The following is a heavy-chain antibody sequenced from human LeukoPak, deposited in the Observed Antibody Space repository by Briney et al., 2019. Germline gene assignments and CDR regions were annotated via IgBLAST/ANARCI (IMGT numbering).Heavy chain of an antibody. D-gene: IGHD3-22*01. CDR3: ARGYYDSSGYYGPGQDDAFDI. Sequence: GESLKISCKGSGYSFTSYWIGWVRQMPGKGLEWMGIIYPGDSDTRCSPSFQGQVTISADKSISTAYLQWSSLKASDTAMYYCARGYYDSSGYYGPGQDDAFDIWGQGTMVTVSS. J-gene: IGHJ3*02. CDR1: GYSFTSYW. V-gene: IGHV5-51*01. CDR2: IYPGDSDT.